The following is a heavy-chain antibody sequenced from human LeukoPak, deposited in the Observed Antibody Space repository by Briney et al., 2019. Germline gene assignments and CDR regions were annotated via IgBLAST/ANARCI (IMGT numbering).Heavy chain of an antibody. J-gene: IGHJ4*02. CDR2: IWFDGSYK. CDR3: AKDSYSKGDF. V-gene: IGHV3-33*06. Sequence: GGSLRLSCAASGFSFSSYGMHWVRQAPGKGLEWVAAIWFDGSYKYYAESVKGRFTISRDNSQHMLYLQMNSLRVEDTAVYYCAKDSYSKGDFWGQGVLVTVSS. D-gene: IGHD6-13*01. CDR1: GFSFSSYG.